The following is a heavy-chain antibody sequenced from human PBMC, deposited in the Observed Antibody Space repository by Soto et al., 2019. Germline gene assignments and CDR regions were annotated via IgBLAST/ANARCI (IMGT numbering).Heavy chain of an antibody. V-gene: IGHV4-34*01. Sequence: SETLSLTCAVYGGSFSGYYWSWIRQPPGKGLEWIGEINHSGSTNYNPSLKSRVTISVDTSKNQFSLKLSSVTAADTAVYYCARGQGGRTMVRGVITNNWFDPWGQGTLVTVSS. D-gene: IGHD3-10*01. J-gene: IGHJ5*02. CDR3: ARGQGGRTMVRGVITNNWFDP. CDR2: INHSGST. CDR1: GGSFSGYY.